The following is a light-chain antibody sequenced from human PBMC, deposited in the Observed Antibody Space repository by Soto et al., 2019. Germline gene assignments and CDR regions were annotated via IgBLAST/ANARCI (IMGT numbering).Light chain of an antibody. J-gene: IGKJ1*01. CDR1: QSVNRR. V-gene: IGKV3-15*01. CDR3: QQDDNWPPLT. Sequence: EIVMTQSPATLSVSPGERATLSCRASQSVNRRLAWYQHKVGQPPRLLIYEASTRASGIPARFSGTGSGTEYTLTISSLQSEDYAVYYCQQDDNWPPLTFGQGTKVEIK. CDR2: EAS.